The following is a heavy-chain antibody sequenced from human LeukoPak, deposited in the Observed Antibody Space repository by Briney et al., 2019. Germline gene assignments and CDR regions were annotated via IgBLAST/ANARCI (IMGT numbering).Heavy chain of an antibody. CDR1: GFTFSSYS. D-gene: IGHD1/OR15-1a*01. Sequence: GGSLRLSCAASGFTFSSYSMNWVGQAPGKGLEWVSSISSSGSYIFHANSVKGRFTISRDNAQNSLYLQMNSLRAEDTAVYYFAREGQINNGDLDYWGQGTLVTVSS. V-gene: IGHV3-21*01. CDR3: AREGQINNGDLDY. CDR2: ISSSGSYI. J-gene: IGHJ4*02.